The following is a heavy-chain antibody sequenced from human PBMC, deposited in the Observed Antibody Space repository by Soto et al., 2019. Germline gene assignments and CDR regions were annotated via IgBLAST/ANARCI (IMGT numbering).Heavy chain of an antibody. CDR3: ARVDTAMVTWWFDP. Sequence: KVSCKASGGTFSSYAISWVRQAPGQGLEWMGGIIPIFGTANYAQKFQGRVTITADESTSTAYMELSSLRSEDTAVYYCARVDTAMVTWWFDPWGQGTLVTVSS. CDR2: IIPIFGTA. CDR1: GGTFSSYA. V-gene: IGHV1-69*01. J-gene: IGHJ5*02. D-gene: IGHD5-18*01.